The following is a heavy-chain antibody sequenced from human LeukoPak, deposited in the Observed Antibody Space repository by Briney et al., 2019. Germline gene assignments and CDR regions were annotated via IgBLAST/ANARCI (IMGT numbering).Heavy chain of an antibody. CDR2: INHSGST. CDR1: SGSFSGYY. CDR3: ARFFRTVWELPYY. V-gene: IGHV4-34*01. D-gene: IGHD1-26*01. Sequence: SETLSLTCAVYSGSFSGYYWSWIRQPPGKGLEWIGEINHSGSTNYNRSLKGRVTISVDTSKNQFSLRLSSVTAADTAVYYCARFFRTVWELPYYWGPGTLVTVSS. J-gene: IGHJ4*02.